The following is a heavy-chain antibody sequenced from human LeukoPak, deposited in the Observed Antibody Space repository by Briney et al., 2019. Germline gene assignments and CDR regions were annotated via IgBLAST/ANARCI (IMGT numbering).Heavy chain of an antibody. V-gene: IGHV1-2*02. D-gene: IGHD1-14*01. CDR2: INPNSGDT. CDR3: ARDGNFDY. CDR1: GYTFIGYY. J-gene: IGHJ4*02. Sequence: ASVKVSCKAYGYTFIGYYMHWVRQAPGQGLERMGWINPNSGDTNYAQKFQGRVTMTRDTSISTVYMEVSRLRSDDTAVYYCARDGNFDYWGQGTLVTVSS.